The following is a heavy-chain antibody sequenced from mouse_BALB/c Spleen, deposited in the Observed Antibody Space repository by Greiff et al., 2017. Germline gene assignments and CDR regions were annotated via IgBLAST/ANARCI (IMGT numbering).Heavy chain of an antibody. D-gene: IGHD2-14*01. CDR1: GFSLTSYG. J-gene: IGHJ1*01. Sequence: QVQLKESGPGLVQPSQSLSITCTASGFSLTSYGVHWVRQSPGKGLEWLGVIWSGGSTDYNAAFISRLSISKNNSKSQVFFKMNSLQADDTAIYYCARNGYDEYFDVWGAGTTVTVSS. V-gene: IGHV2-4-1*01. CDR3: ARNGYDEYFDV. CDR2: IWSGGST.